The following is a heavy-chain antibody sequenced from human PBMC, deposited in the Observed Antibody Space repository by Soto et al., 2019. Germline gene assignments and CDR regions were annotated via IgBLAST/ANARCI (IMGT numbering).Heavy chain of an antibody. Sequence: SSETLSLTCTVSGGSISSSSYYWGWIRQPPGKGLEWIGNIYYSGSTNYNPSLKSRVTISVDTSKNQFSLKLSSVTAADTAVYYCARRSEWDPVIDPWGQGTLVTVSS. CDR2: IYYSGST. V-gene: IGHV4-39*01. D-gene: IGHD1-26*01. CDR1: GGSISSSSYY. J-gene: IGHJ5*02. CDR3: ARRSEWDPVIDP.